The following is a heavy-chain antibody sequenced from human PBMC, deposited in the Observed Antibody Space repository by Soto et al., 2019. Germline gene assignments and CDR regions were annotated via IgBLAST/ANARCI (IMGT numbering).Heavy chain of an antibody. J-gene: IGHJ6*02. CDR1: GFTFSGSA. Sequence: GGSLRLSCAASGFTFSGSATHWVRQASGKGLEWVGRIRSKTDGGTTDYAAPVKGRFTISRDDSKTTLYLQMNSLKTEDTAVYYCAITREYYYYSMDVWGQGTTVTVSS. V-gene: IGHV3-15*01. CDR2: IRSKTDGGTT. CDR3: AITREYYYYSMDV.